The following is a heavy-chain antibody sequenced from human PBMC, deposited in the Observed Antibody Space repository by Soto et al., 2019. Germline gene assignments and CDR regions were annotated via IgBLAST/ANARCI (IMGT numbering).Heavy chain of an antibody. D-gene: IGHD3-22*01. CDR2: INPSGGST. V-gene: IGHV1-46*01. J-gene: IGHJ4*02. Sequence: GASVKVSCKASGYTFTSYYMHWVRQAPGQGLEWMGIINPSGGSTSYAQKFQGRVTMTRDTSTSTVYMELSSLRSEDTAVYYCARDYEGYYDSSGYFDYWGQGTLVTVSS. CDR3: ARDYEGYYDSSGYFDY. CDR1: GYTFTSYY.